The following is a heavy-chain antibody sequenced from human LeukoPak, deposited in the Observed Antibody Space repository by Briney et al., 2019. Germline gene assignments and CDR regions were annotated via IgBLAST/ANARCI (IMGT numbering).Heavy chain of an antibody. CDR1: GYTFTCYY. Sequence: ASVKVSCKASGYTFTCYYMHWVRQAPGQGLQWMGRINPNSGDTNYAQKLQGRVTMTTDTSTSTAYMELRSLRSDDTAVYYCARDGRGLYYFDYWGQGTLVTVSS. CDR3: ARDGRGLYYFDY. J-gene: IGHJ4*02. V-gene: IGHV1-2*06. D-gene: IGHD2-15*01. CDR2: INPNSGDT.